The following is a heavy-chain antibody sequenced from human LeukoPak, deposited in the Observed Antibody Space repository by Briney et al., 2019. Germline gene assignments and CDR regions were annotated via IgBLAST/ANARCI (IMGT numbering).Heavy chain of an antibody. CDR3: AKLGYCSGGSCSTDY. Sequence: GGSLRLSCAASGFTFSSYGMHWVRQAPGKGLEWVAVISYDGSNKYYADSVKGRFTISRDNSKNTLYLQMNSLRAEDTAVYYCAKLGYCSGGSCSTDYWGQGTLVTVSS. D-gene: IGHD2-15*01. CDR1: GFTFSSYG. J-gene: IGHJ4*02. V-gene: IGHV3-30*18. CDR2: ISYDGSNK.